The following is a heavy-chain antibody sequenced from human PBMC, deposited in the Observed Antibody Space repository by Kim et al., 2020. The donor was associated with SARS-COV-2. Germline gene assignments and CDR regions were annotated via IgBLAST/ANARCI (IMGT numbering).Heavy chain of an antibody. Sequence: GGSLRLSCAASGFTFSSYSMNWVRQAPGKGLEWVSSISSSSSYIYYADSVKGRFTISRDNAKNSLYLQMNSLRAEDTAVYYCAREGRIAVAGGPYNWFDPWGQGTLVTVSS. CDR3: AREGRIAVAGGPYNWFDP. CDR1: GFTFSSYS. CDR2: ISSSSSYI. V-gene: IGHV3-21*01. J-gene: IGHJ5*02. D-gene: IGHD6-19*01.